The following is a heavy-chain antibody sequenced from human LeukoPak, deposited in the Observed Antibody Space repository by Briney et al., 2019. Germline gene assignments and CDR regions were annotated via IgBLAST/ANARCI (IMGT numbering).Heavy chain of an antibody. Sequence: ASVKVSCKVSGYTLTELSMHWVRQAPGKGLEWMGGFDPEDGETFYAQKFQGRVTITADESTSTAYMELSSLRSEDTAVYYCARDLTYCGGDCYSSFDYWGQGTLVTVSS. CDR1: GYTLTELS. J-gene: IGHJ4*02. V-gene: IGHV1-24*01. CDR2: FDPEDGET. D-gene: IGHD2-21*02. CDR3: ARDLTYCGGDCYSSFDY.